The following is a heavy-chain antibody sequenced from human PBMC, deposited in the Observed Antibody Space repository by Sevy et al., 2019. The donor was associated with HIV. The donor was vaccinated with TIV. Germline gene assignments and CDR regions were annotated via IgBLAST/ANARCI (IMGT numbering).Heavy chain of an antibody. CDR1: RFTFSSYG. Sequence: GGSLRLSCAASRFTFSSYGMHWVRQAPGKGLEWVAVISYDGSNKYYSDSVKGRFTISRDNSKNMLYLQMNSLRAEDTAVYYCARDGPSYYGSGSHKGNAFDIWGQGTMVTVSS. V-gene: IGHV3-33*01. D-gene: IGHD3-10*01. CDR3: ARDGPSYYGSGSHKGNAFDI. J-gene: IGHJ3*02. CDR2: ISYDGSNK.